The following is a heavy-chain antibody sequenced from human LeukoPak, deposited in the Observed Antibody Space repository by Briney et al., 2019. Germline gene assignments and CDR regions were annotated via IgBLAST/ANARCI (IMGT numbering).Heavy chain of an antibody. V-gene: IGHV1-18*01. D-gene: IGHD4-17*01. CDR3: ARDLSLGRQNYGEPFDY. Sequence: ASVKVSCKTSGYAFTNYGISWVRQAPGQGPEGMGWISGYNGNTNYIQKFQGRVTMTTDTSTSTAYMELRSLRSDDTAVYYCARDLSLGRQNYGEPFDYWGQGTLVTVSS. J-gene: IGHJ4*02. CDR1: GYAFTNYG. CDR2: ISGYNGNT.